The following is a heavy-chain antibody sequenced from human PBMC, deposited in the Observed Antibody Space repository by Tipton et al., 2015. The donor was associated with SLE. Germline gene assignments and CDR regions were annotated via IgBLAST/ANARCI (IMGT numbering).Heavy chain of an antibody. V-gene: IGHV3-48*03. Sequence: GSLRLSCAASGFTFSSYEMNWVRQAPGKGLEWVSYISSSGGTIYYADSVKGRFTISRDNAKNSLYLQMNSLRAEDTAVYYCARGEQQLVNAFDIWGQGTMVTVSS. CDR1: GFTFSSYE. J-gene: IGHJ3*02. D-gene: IGHD6-13*01. CDR3: ARGEQQLVNAFDI. CDR2: ISSSGGTI.